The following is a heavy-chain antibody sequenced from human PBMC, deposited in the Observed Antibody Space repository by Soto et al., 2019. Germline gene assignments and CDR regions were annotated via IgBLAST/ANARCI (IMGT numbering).Heavy chain of an antibody. Sequence: SEPLSLTCTVSGGSISSLYWSWIRQPPGKGLEWIGYIYYSGSTNYNPSLKSRVTISVDTSKNQFSLKLSSVTAADTAVYYCARATSTMAYGMDVWGQGTTVSVSS. J-gene: IGHJ6*02. V-gene: IGHV4-59*11. CDR1: GGSISSLY. CDR3: ARATSTMAYGMDV. CDR2: IYYSGST. D-gene: IGHD3-10*01.